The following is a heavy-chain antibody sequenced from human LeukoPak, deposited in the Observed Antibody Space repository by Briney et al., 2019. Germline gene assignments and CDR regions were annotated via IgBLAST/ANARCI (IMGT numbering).Heavy chain of an antibody. Sequence: GGSLRLSCAASGFSFSRYWMSWVRQAPGKGLEWVANINQDGSEKYYVDAVKGRFTISRDNAKNSLYLQMSSLRAEDTAVYYCARGLYRSGSSSGVVFDYWGQGTLVTVSS. CDR1: GFSFSRYW. CDR3: ARGLYRSGSSSGVVFDY. J-gene: IGHJ4*02. V-gene: IGHV3-7*04. CDR2: INQDGSEK. D-gene: IGHD3-10*01.